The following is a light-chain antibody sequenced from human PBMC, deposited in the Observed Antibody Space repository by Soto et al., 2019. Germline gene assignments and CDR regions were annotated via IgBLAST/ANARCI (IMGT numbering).Light chain of an antibody. V-gene: IGKV3-20*01. CDR3: QQYGSSRFT. CDR2: GAS. CDR1: QSIRSSY. Sequence: EIALTQSPGTLSLSPGERATLSCRASQSIRSSYLAWYQQKPGQAPRLLVYGASSRATGMPDRFSGSGSGTDFTLTISRLEPEDFAVYYCQQYGSSRFTFGPGTKVDIK. J-gene: IGKJ3*01.